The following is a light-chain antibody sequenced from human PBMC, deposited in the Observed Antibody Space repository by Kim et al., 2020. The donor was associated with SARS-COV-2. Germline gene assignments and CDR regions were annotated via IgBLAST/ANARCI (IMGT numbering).Light chain of an antibody. Sequence: SYELTQPPSVSVSPGQTASITCSGDKLGDKYARWYQQKPGQSPVLVIYQDSKRPSGIPERFSGSNSGNTATLTISGTQAMDEADYYCQAWDSGVVFGGGTQLTVL. CDR1: KLGDKY. CDR2: QDS. V-gene: IGLV3-1*01. CDR3: QAWDSGVV. J-gene: IGLJ2*01.